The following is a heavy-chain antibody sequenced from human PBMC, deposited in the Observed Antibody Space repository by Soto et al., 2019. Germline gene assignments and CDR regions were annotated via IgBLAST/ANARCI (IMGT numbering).Heavy chain of an antibody. CDR1: GFTFSSYA. V-gene: IGHV3-23*01. CDR3: AKDHYYDFWSGYYTAGWFDP. J-gene: IGHJ5*02. Sequence: PGGSLRLSCAASGFTFSSYAMSWVRQAPGKGLEWVSAISGSGGSTYYADSVKGRFTISRDNSKNTLYLQMNSLRAEDTAVYYCAKDHYYDFWSGYYTAGWFDPWGRGTLVTSPQ. D-gene: IGHD3-3*01. CDR2: ISGSGGST.